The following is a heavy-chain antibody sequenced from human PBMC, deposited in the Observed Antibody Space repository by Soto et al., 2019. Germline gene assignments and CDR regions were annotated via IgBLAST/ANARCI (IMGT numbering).Heavy chain of an antibody. CDR2: IYYSGST. CDR3: ASSSVDTAMDFDY. D-gene: IGHD5-18*01. Sequence: PSETLSLTCTVSGGSISSGDYYWSWIRQPPGKGLEWIGYIYYSGSTYYNPSLKSRVTISVDTSKNQFSLKLSSVTAADTAVYYCASSSVDTAMDFDYWGQGTLVTVSS. CDR1: GGSISSGDYY. V-gene: IGHV4-30-4*02. J-gene: IGHJ4*02.